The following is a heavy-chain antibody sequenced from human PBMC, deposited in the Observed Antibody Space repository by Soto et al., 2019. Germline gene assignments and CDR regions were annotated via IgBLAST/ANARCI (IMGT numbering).Heavy chain of an antibody. CDR2: ISYDGSNK. Sequence: GGSLRLSCAASGFTFSSYAMHWVRQAPGKGLEWVAVISYDGSNKYYADSVKGRFTISRDNSKNTLYLQMNSLRAEDTAVYYCAAVWGIGVGAFDIWGQGTMVTDSS. CDR1: GFTFSSYA. D-gene: IGHD3-16*01. CDR3: AAVWGIGVGAFDI. J-gene: IGHJ3*02. V-gene: IGHV3-30-3*01.